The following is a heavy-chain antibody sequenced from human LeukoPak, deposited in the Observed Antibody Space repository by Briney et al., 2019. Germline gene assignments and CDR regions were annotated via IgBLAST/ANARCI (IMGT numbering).Heavy chain of an antibody. CDR3: ARGGRVPAPIFYGMDV. D-gene: IGHD2-2*01. Sequence: ASVKVSCKASGYNFIGYYLRWVRQAPGQGLEWMGWINPNSGGTNFAQKFRGWVTMTRDTSISTAYMELSRLTSDDTAVYYCARGGRVPAPIFYGMDVWGHGTTVTVSS. V-gene: IGHV1-2*04. CDR2: INPNSGGT. CDR1: GYNFIGYY. J-gene: IGHJ6*02.